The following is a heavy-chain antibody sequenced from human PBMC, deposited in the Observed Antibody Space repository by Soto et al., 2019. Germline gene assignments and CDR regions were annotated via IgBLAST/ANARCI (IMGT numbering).Heavy chain of an antibody. CDR3: ARVGGYSGSYPFDY. J-gene: IGHJ4*02. CDR2: TRNKANSYTT. V-gene: IGHV3-72*01. CDR1: GFTFSDHY. Sequence: GGSLRLSCAASGFTFSDHYMDWVRQAPGKGLEWVGRTRNKANSYTTEYAASVKGRFTISRDDSKNSLYLQMNSLNTEDTAVYYCARVGGYSGSYPFDYWGQGTLVTVSS. D-gene: IGHD1-26*01.